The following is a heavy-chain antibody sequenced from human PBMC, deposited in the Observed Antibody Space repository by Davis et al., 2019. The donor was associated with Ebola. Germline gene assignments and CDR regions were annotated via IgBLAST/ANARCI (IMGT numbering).Heavy chain of an antibody. D-gene: IGHD6-6*01. CDR2: INHSGST. V-gene: IGHV4-34*01. CDR1: GGSFSGYY. CDR3: ARRQLAARYYYYYGMDV. J-gene: IGHJ6*04. Sequence: PSETLSLTCAVYGGSFSGYYWSWIRQPPGKGLEWIGEINHSGSTNYNPSLKSRVTISVDTSKNQFSLKLSSVTAADTAVYYCARRQLAARYYYYYGMDVWGKGTTVTVSS.